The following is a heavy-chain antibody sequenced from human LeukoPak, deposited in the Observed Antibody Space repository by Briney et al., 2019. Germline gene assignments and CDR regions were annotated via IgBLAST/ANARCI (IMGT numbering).Heavy chain of an antibody. D-gene: IGHD3-10*01. Sequence: SETLSLTCTVSGGSISSYYWSWIRQPPGKGLEWIGYIYYSGSTNYNPSLKSRVTISVDTSKNQFSLKLSSVTAADTAVYYCARAIRSVLWFGTPYYFDYWGQGTLVTVSS. CDR2: IYYSGST. CDR3: ARAIRSVLWFGTPYYFDY. V-gene: IGHV4-59*08. CDR1: GGSISSYY. J-gene: IGHJ4*02.